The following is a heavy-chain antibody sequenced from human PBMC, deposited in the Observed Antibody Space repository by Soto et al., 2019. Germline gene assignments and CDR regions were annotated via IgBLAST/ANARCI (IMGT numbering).Heavy chain of an antibody. V-gene: IGHV3-23*01. Sequence: GSMRLSCAASGCNFSSYAMSWVRQAPGKGLEWVSAISGSGGSTYYADSVKGRFTISRDNSKNTLYLQMNSLRAEDTAVYYCAKDRDYFWGRHRPKASHIWCPGIMGTGSS. CDR3: AKDRDYFWGRHRPKASHI. CDR1: GCNFSSYA. CDR2: ISGSGGST. J-gene: IGHJ4*03. D-gene: IGHD3-16*02.